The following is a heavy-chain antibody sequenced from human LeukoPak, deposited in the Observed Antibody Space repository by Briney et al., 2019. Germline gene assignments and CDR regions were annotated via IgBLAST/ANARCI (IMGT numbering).Heavy chain of an antibody. D-gene: IGHD2-21*01. CDR2: ISPYNGNT. J-gene: IGHJ4*02. V-gene: IGHV1-18*01. CDR3: ARDRQCGY. Sequence: ASVKVSCKASGYTLTSYGISWVRHAPGQGPEWMGWISPYNGNTNYAPKLQGRVTMTTDTATSTAYMELTSLTSDDTAVYYCARDRQCGYWGQGTLVTVSS. CDR1: GYTLTSYG.